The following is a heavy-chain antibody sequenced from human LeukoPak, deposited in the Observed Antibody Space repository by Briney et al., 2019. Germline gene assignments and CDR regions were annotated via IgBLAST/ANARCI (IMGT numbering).Heavy chain of an antibody. J-gene: IGHJ4*02. CDR1: GYTFTSYD. D-gene: IGHD6-13*01. V-gene: IGHV1-8*03. CDR3: ARAVPEQELVRGAFDY. Sequence: ASVKVSCKASGYTFTSYDINWVRQATRQGLEWMGWMNPNSGNTGYAQKFQGRVTITRNTSISTAYMELSSLRSEDTAVYYCARAVPEQELVRGAFDYWGQGILVTVSS. CDR2: MNPNSGNT.